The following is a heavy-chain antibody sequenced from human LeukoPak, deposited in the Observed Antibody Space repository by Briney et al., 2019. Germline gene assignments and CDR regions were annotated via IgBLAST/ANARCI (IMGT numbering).Heavy chain of an antibody. V-gene: IGHV3-21*01. CDR1: GLSIVNYN. CDR2: ISTSSTYI. CDR3: ARENNPSGSFNI. Sequence: GGSLRLSCVASGLSIVNYNMTWVRQAPGRGLEWVSSISTSSTYIFYADSVKGRFTVSRDNAQNSMFLQMNGLRPEDTAVYYCARENNPSGSFNIWGQGTRVYVSS. J-gene: IGHJ3*02. D-gene: IGHD1-1*01.